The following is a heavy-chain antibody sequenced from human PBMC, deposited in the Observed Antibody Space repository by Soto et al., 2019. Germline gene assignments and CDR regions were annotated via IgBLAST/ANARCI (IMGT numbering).Heavy chain of an antibody. CDR1: GYIFTSYW. V-gene: IGHV5-51*01. CDR2: IYPGDSDT. D-gene: IGHD3-3*01. CDR3: ASHYDFWSGYYYYYGMDV. Sequence: PVESLKISCEGSGYIFTSYWISCVLQMPVKVLEWMGIIYPGDSDTRYSPSFQGHVTISADKSISTAYLQWSSLKASDTAMYYCASHYDFWSGYYYYYGMDVWGQGTTVTVSS. J-gene: IGHJ6*02.